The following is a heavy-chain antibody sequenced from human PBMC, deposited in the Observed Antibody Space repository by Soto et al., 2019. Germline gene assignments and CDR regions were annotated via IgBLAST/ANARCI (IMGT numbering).Heavy chain of an antibody. CDR1: GGSISSSSYY. J-gene: IGHJ4*02. CDR2: IYYSGST. Sequence: QLQLQESGPGLVKPSETLSLTCTVSGGSISSSSYYWGWIRQPPGKGLEWIGSIYYSGSTYYNPSLKSRVTISVDTSKNQFSLKLSSVTAADTAVYYCARHNLNYYDSSGYNGIDYWGQGTLVTVSS. V-gene: IGHV4-39*01. D-gene: IGHD3-22*01. CDR3: ARHNLNYYDSSGYNGIDY.